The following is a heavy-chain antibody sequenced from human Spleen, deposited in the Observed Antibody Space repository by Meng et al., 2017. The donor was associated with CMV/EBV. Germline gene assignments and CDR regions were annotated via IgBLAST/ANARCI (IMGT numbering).Heavy chain of an antibody. CDR2: INHSGST. CDR3: ARAYDYSNYFDY. V-gene: IGHV4-34*01. J-gene: IGHJ4*02. D-gene: IGHD4-11*01. CDR1: GLTFDDYG. Sequence: ESLKISCAASGLTFDDYGMSWVRQGPGKGLEWIGEINHSGSTNYNPSLKSRVTISVDTSKNQFSLKLSSVTAADTAVYYCARAYDYSNYFDYWGQGTLVTVSS.